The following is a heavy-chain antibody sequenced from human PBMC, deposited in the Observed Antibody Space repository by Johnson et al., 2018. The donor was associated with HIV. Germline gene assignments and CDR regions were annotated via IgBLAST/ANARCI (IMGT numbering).Heavy chain of an antibody. CDR1: GFTFSSYG. Sequence: QVQLVESGGGLVQPGGSLRLSCAASGFTFSSYGMHWVRQAPGKGLEWVAFIRYDGSNTYDADSVRGRFTISRDNSKNTLYLQMNSLRAEDTAVYYCARDATPWGGDYVGYAFDLWGQGTNVIVSS. CDR3: ARDATPWGGDYVGYAFDL. D-gene: IGHD4-17*01. CDR2: IRYDGSNT. V-gene: IGHV3-30*02. J-gene: IGHJ3*01.